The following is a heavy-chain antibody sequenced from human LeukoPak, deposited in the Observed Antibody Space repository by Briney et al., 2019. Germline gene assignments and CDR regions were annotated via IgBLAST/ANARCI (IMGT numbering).Heavy chain of an antibody. D-gene: IGHD6-19*01. CDR3: AKIGWDDAFDI. Sequence: GGSLRLSCAASGFTFSSYSMNWVRQAPGKGLEWVSFISTSSSYIYYADSVKGRFTISRDNSKNTLYLQMNSLRAEDTAVYYCAKIGWDDAFDIWGQGTMVTVSS. J-gene: IGHJ3*02. V-gene: IGHV3-21*04. CDR2: ISTSSSYI. CDR1: GFTFSSYS.